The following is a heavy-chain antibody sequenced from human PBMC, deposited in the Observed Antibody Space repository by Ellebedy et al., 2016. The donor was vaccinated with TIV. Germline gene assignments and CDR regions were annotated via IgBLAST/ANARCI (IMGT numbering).Heavy chain of an antibody. CDR3: ARREMASWDGIDV. Sequence: GESLKISXKGSGYSFSTYWVAWVRQLPGKGLECMGIVYPDDSRTRYNPSFQGQVTISADKSTSTAYLQWSSLKASDTAIHYCARREMASWDGIDVWGQGTTVTVSS. V-gene: IGHV5-51*01. D-gene: IGHD5-24*01. CDR1: GYSFSTYW. J-gene: IGHJ6*02. CDR2: VYPDDSRT.